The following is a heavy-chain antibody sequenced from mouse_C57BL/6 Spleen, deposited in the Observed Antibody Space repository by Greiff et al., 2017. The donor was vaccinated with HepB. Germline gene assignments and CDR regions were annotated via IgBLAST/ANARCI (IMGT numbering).Heavy chain of an antibody. CDR2: IDPSDSYT. V-gene: IGHV1-50*01. CDR3: ASASAYYGSSEYAMDY. CDR1: GYTFTSYW. D-gene: IGHD1-1*01. J-gene: IGHJ4*01. Sequence: VQLQQPGAELVKPGASVKLSCKASGYTFTSYWMQWVKQRPGQGLEWIGEIDPSDSYTNYNQKFKGKATLYVDTSSSTACMQLSSLTSEDSAVYYCASASAYYGSSEYAMDYWGQGTSFTVSS.